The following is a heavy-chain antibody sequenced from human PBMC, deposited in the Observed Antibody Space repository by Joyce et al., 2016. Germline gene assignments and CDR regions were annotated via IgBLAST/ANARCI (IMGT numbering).Heavy chain of an antibody. V-gene: IGHV3-7*01. J-gene: IGHJ4*02. CDR3: AGGDVWGSYRWDY. D-gene: IGHD3-16*02. CDR2: IKPDGSEK. CDR1: GLTFSAYW. Sequence: DVQLVESGGDLVQPGGSLRLSCAVSGLTFSAYWMSWVGQAPGKGLEWVANIKPDGSEKYFGDSVKGRFTITRDNAKNILSLQMHSLRGDDTAVYYCAGGDVWGSYRWDYWGQGSLVIVSS.